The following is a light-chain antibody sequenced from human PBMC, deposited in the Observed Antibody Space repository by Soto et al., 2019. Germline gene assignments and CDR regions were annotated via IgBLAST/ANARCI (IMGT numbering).Light chain of an antibody. CDR3: LLYYGGAQQWV. CDR1: TGAVTSGYY. Sequence: QAVVTQEPSLTVSPGGTVTLTCASSTGAVTSGYYPNWFQQKPGQAPRALIYSTGNKHSWTPARFSGSLLGGKAALTLSGVQPEDESEYYCLLYYGGAQQWVFGGGTKLTVL. CDR2: STG. J-gene: IGLJ3*02. V-gene: IGLV7-43*01.